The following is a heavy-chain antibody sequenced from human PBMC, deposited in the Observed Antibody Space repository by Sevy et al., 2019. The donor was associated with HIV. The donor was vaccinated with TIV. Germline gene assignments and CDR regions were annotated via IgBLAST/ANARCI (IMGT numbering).Heavy chain of an antibody. CDR3: AKALNPALESLLEVNLRTLKGFDV. Sequence: GWSLRLSCAASGFTFNTHAMNWVRQAPGKGLQSVSTISGPPYKTYDADSVKGRFTISRDNSQNTLHLQMSSLIADDTAVYYCAKALNPALESLLEVNLRTLKGFDVWGQGTVVTVSS. J-gene: IGHJ3*01. CDR2: ISGPPYKT. D-gene: IGHD1-1*01. V-gene: IGHV3-23*01. CDR1: GFTFNTHA.